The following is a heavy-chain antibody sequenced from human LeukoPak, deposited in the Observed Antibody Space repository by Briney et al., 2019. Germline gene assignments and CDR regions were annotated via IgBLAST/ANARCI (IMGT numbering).Heavy chain of an antibody. CDR1: GFTSTNFA. CDR2: IIVGSGAT. CDR3: AADLSNPRMGASYLDS. J-gene: IGHJ4*02. D-gene: IGHD3-16*01. Sequence: SVKVSCTASGFTSTNFAVQWVRQARGQRLEWIGWIIVGSGATKCAQDFQERVTITRDLSTSTLYMELRSLTSEDTAVYYCAADLSNPRMGASYLDSWGQGTLVTVSS. V-gene: IGHV1-58*01.